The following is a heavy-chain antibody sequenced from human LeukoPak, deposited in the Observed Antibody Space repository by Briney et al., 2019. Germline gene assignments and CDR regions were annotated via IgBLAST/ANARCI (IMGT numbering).Heavy chain of an antibody. CDR1: GFTFSSYA. CDR2: ISGGGTST. CDR3: AKGLRPTSSYYYYCLDV. V-gene: IGHV3-23*01. D-gene: IGHD5-12*01. Sequence: GSLRLSCAASGFTFSSYAMSWVRQAPGKGLEWVSAISGGGTSTYYADSVKGRFTISRDNSKNTLYLQMNSLRAEDTAVYYCAKGLRPTSSYYYYCLDVWGQGTTVTVSS. J-gene: IGHJ6*02.